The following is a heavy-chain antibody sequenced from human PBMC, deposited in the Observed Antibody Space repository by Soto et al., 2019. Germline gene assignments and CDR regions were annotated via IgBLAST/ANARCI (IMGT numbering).Heavy chain of an antibody. V-gene: IGHV6-1*01. J-gene: IGHJ4*02. CDR2: TCYRSKWYN. Sequence: SQTLSLTCAVSGDSVSSNSDSWNWIRQSPSRGLEWLGRTCYRSKWYNEYAVSVKSRITINPDTSKNQFSLQLNSVTPEYTAVYYCARGKDGSIDYWGQGTLVTVSS. CDR1: GDSVSSNSDS. CDR3: ARGKDGSIDY. D-gene: IGHD5-12*01.